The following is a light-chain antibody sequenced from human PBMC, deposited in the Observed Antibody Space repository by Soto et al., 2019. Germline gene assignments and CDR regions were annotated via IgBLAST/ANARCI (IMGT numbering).Light chain of an antibody. CDR2: GAS. J-gene: IGKJ2*01. Sequence: EIVLTQSPGTLSLSPGERVTLSSRASQSVSSSYLAWYQQKPGQAPRLLIYGASSRATGIPDRFSGSGSGTDFTLTISRLEPEDCAVYYCQQYGSSYTFGQGTKLEIK. V-gene: IGKV3-20*01. CDR1: QSVSSSY. CDR3: QQYGSSYT.